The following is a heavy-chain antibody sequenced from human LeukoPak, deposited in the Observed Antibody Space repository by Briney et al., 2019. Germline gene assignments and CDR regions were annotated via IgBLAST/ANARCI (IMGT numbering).Heavy chain of an antibody. V-gene: IGHV4-39*01. J-gene: IGHJ4*02. Sequence: SETLSLTCTVSGGSISSSSYYWGWIRQPPGKELEWIGSIHYSGRTYYNPSLKSRVTISVDTSKNQFSLKLSSVTAADTAVYYCATSGWYLLPGVYWGQGTLVTVSS. CDR1: GGSISSSSYY. D-gene: IGHD6-19*01. CDR3: ATSGWYLLPGVY. CDR2: IHYSGRT.